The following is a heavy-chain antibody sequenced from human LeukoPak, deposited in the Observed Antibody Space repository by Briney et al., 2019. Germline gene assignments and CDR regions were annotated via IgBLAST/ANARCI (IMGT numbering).Heavy chain of an antibody. CDR2: MNPNSGNT. CDR1: GYTFTSYD. CDR3: ARGPLRYFDWLSPNDAFDI. Sequence: GASVKVSCKASGYTFTSYDINWVRQATGQGLEWMGWMNPNSGNTGYAQKFQGRVTMTRNTSISTAYMELSGLRSEDTAAYYCARGPLRYFDWLSPNDAFDIWGQGTMVTVSS. V-gene: IGHV1-8*01. D-gene: IGHD3-9*01. J-gene: IGHJ3*02.